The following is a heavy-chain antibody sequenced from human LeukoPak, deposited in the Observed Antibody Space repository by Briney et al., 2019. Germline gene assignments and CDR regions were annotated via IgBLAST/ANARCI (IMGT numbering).Heavy chain of an antibody. V-gene: IGHV3-21*01. D-gene: IGHD3-10*01. Sequence: PGRSLRLSCAASGFTFSSYSMNWVRQAPGKGLEWVSSISSSSSYIYYADSVKGRFTISRDNAKNSLYLQMNSLRAEDTAVYYCARERPAHYPFDYWGQGTLVTVSS. CDR2: ISSSSSYI. CDR1: GFTFSSYS. J-gene: IGHJ4*02. CDR3: ARERPAHYPFDY.